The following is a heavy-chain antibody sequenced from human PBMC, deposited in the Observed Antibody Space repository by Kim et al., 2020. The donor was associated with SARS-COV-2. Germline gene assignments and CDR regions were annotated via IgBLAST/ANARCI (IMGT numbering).Heavy chain of an antibody. CDR3: ARCAVTTFYFDY. J-gene: IGHJ4*02. D-gene: IGHD4-17*01. V-gene: IGHV4-4*02. Sequence: NYNPSLKSRVTISVDKSKNQFSLKLSSVTAADTAVYYCARCAVTTFYFDYWGQGTLVTVSS.